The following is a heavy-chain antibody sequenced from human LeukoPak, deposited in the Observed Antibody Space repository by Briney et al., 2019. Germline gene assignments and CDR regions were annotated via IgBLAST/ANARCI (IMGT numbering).Heavy chain of an antibody. CDR3: ARDSRDNLTGTRH. CDR2: ISAYNGNT. Sequence: ASVKVSRKASVYTFTSCGISWVRQAPGQGLEWMGWISAYNGNTNYAQKLQCRVTMTTDTSTSTAYMELRSLRSDDTAVYYCARDSRDNLTGTRHWGQGTLVTVSS. CDR1: VYTFTSCG. V-gene: IGHV1-18*01. J-gene: IGHJ4*02. D-gene: IGHD1-7*01.